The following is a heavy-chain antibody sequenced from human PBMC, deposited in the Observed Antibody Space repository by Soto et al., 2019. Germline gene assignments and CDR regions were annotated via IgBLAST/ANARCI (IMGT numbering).Heavy chain of an antibody. CDR2: IYHAGFT. D-gene: IGHD3-10*01. J-gene: IGHJ6*02. V-gene: IGHV4-4*02. CDR3: ARSGFGERNDYYFALDV. CDR1: GGSIRNNDW. Sequence: QVQLQESGPGLVKPSGTLSLTCAVSGGSIRNNDWWTWVRQPPGKGLEWIGEIYHAGFTNYNPSLKSRVTISLDNSKNQFSLNVKSVTAADTAIYFCARSGFGERNDYYFALDVWGQGTTVTVSS.